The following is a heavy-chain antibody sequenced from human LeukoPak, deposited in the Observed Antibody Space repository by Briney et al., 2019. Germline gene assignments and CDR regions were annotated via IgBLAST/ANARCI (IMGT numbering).Heavy chain of an antibody. D-gene: IGHD1-26*01. CDR2: IIPIFGTA. Sequence: ASVKVSCKASGGTFSSYAISWVRQAPGQGLEWMGGIIPIFGTANYAQKFQGRVTITADESTSTAYMELSSLRSEDTAVYYCATLIVGATTSDYWGQGTLVTVSS. V-gene: IGHV1-69*13. CDR3: ATLIVGATTSDY. J-gene: IGHJ4*02. CDR1: GGTFSSYA.